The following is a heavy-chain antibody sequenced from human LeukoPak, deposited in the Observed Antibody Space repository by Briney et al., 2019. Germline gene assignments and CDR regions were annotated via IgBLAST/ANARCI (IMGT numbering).Heavy chain of an antibody. D-gene: IGHD3-10*01. CDR2: IYYSGST. V-gene: IGHV4-59*12. Sequence: PSETLSLTCTVSGGSISSYYWSWIRQPPGKGLEWIGYIYYSGSTNYNPSLKSRVTISVDTSKNQFSLKLSSVTAADTAVYYCARETYYYGSGSYWNDAFDIWGQGTMVTVSS. J-gene: IGHJ3*02. CDR3: ARETYYYGSGSYWNDAFDI. CDR1: GGSISSYY.